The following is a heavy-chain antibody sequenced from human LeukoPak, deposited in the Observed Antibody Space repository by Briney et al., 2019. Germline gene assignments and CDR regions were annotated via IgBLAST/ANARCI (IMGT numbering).Heavy chain of an antibody. J-gene: IGHJ3*02. CDR3: AKAWRAYGDYHTFDI. CDR1: GFTFSSYG. CDR2: ILYDGSNK. D-gene: IGHD4-17*01. Sequence: PGRPLRLSCVASGFTFSSYGMHWVRQVPGKGLEWVAVILYDGSNKYNADSVKGRFTISRDTSKNTLYLQMSSLRPEDTAVYYCAKAWRAYGDYHTFDIWGQGTMVTVSS. V-gene: IGHV3-30*18.